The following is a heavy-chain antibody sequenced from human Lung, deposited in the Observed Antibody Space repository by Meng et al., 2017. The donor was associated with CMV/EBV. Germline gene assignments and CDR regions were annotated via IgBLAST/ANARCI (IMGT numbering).Heavy chain of an antibody. D-gene: IGHD5-12*01. CDR1: GFTFSGYS. Sequence: GKSLKISCVASGFTFSGYSMNWVRQAPGKGLEWLSSISRSSSHIYYADSVKGRFTISRDNANNSLYLQMNSLRAEDSAVYYCVRDVKYSGYDPYYFDNWGQGALVTVSS. V-gene: IGHV3-21*01. CDR3: VRDVKYSGYDPYYFDN. J-gene: IGHJ4*02. CDR2: ISRSSSHI.